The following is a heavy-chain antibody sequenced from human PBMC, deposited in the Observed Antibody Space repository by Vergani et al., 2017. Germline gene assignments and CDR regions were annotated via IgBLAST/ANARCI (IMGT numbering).Heavy chain of an antibody. CDR2: IKSKTDGGTT. J-gene: IGHJ6*02. Sequence: EVQLVESGGGLVKPGGSLRLSCAASGFTFSNAWMSWVRQAPGKGLEWVGRIKSKTDGGTTDYAAPVKGRFTISRDGSKNTLYLQMNSLKTEDTAVYYCTTEPSRLRFLEWSQPKCYHDGRDVWGQGP. CDR1: GFTFSNAW. V-gene: IGHV3-15*01. CDR3: TTEPSRLRFLEWSQPKCYHDGRDV. D-gene: IGHD3-3*01.